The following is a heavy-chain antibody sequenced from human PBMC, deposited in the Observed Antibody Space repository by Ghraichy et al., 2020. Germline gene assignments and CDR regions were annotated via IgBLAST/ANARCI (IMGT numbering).Heavy chain of an antibody. J-gene: IGHJ4*02. D-gene: IGHD5-24*01. CDR2: FFYTGAT. V-gene: IGHV4-59*01. Sequence: SETLSLTCNVSGGSFNPYYWNWIRQSPGKGLEWIGYFFYTGATSYNPSLKSRVTILVDMSKSQFTLRLNSVTSADTAVYYCARGRDGDDYWGLGYFDYWGQGVPVTVSS. CDR3: ARGRDGDDYWGLGYFDY. CDR1: GGSFNPYY.